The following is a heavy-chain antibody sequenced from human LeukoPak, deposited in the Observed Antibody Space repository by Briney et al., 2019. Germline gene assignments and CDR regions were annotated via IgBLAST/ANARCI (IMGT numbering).Heavy chain of an antibody. D-gene: IGHD6-13*01. Sequence: SQTLSLTCDISGDSLFTNGVAWNWIRQSPSRGLEWLGRTYYRSKWSFEYALSVKSRISINADTSKTQFSLQLSSVTPEDTAVYFCARGKYSSFDIWGQGTLVTVSS. CDR3: ARGKYSSFDI. J-gene: IGHJ4*02. CDR1: GDSLFTNGVA. CDR2: TYYRSKWSF. V-gene: IGHV6-1*01.